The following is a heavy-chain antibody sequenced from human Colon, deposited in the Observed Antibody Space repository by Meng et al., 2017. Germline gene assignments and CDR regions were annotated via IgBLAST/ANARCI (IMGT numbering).Heavy chain of an antibody. D-gene: IGHD6-19*01. Sequence: QVQLQESGPGLVKPSGPLSLTCAVSGDSISSNNWWRWVRQPPGKGLEWIGKTHHSGSTSYNPSLKSRVTISLDKSKNQFSLRLTSVTAADTAVYYCASKSSVAGTGFDYWGQGTLVTVSS. J-gene: IGHJ4*02. V-gene: IGHV4-4*02. CDR3: ASKSSVAGTGFDY. CDR2: THHSGST. CDR1: GDSISSNNW.